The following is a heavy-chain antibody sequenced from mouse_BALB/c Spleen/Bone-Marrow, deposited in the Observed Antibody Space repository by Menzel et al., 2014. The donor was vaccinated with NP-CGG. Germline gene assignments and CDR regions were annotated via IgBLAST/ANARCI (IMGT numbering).Heavy chain of an antibody. CDR3: ARGGNFAWFAY. CDR1: GFTFSSFG. D-gene: IGHD2-1*01. Sequence: VQLQQPGGGLVQPGGSRKLSCAASGFTFSSFGMHWVRQAPEKGLEWVAYISSGNSTIYYADTVKGRFTISRDNPKNTLFLQMTSLRSEDTAMYYCARGGNFAWFAYWGQGTLVTVSA. V-gene: IGHV5-17*02. CDR2: ISSGNSTI. J-gene: IGHJ3*01.